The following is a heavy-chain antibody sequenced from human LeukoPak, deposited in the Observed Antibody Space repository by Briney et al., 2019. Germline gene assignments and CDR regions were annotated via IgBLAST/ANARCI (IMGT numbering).Heavy chain of an antibody. J-gene: IGHJ4*02. D-gene: IGHD6-13*01. V-gene: IGHV3-48*01. CDR2: ISSSSSAT. Sequence: GGSLRLSCAASGITFTSHTMHWVRQAPGKGPEWISQISSSSSATYYADSVKGRFTMSRDNARKSLYLQMNSLRGEDTAVYYCASWAGAAAGFSGPFDYWGQGALVTVSS. CDR1: GITFTSHT. CDR3: ASWAGAAAGFSGPFDY.